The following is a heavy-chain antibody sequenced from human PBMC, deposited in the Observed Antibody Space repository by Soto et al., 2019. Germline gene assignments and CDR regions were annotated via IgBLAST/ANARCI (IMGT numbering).Heavy chain of an antibody. Sequence: SETLSLTCAVYGGSFSGYYWSWIRQPPGKGLEWIGEINHSGSTNYNPSLKSRVTISVDTSKNQFSLKLSSVTAADTAVYYCARASDSITIFGVARPWFDPWGQGTLVTVSS. J-gene: IGHJ5*02. CDR3: ARASDSITIFGVARPWFDP. CDR1: GGSFSGYY. D-gene: IGHD3-3*01. V-gene: IGHV4-34*01. CDR2: INHSGST.